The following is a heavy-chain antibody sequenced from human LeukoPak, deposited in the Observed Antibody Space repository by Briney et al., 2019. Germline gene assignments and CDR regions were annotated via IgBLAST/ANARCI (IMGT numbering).Heavy chain of an antibody. J-gene: IGHJ4*02. CDR3: AKPPRPAAAAGTSIFDY. CDR1: GGSISSYY. CDR2: IYTSGST. D-gene: IGHD6-13*01. Sequence: SETLSLTCTVSGGSISSYYWSWIRQPAGKGLEWIGRIYTSGSTNYNPSLKSRVTMSVDTSKNQFSLKLSSVTAADTAVYYCAKPPRPAAAAGTSIFDYWGQGTLVTVSS. V-gene: IGHV4-4*07.